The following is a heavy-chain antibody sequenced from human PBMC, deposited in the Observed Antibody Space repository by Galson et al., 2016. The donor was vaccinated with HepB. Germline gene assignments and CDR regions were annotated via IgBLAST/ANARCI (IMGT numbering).Heavy chain of an antibody. CDR3: ARVNIVVVPAPFDY. D-gene: IGHD2-2*01. Sequence: SVKVSCKASGGTFSRYGISWVRQAPGQGLEWMGGIIPVLGIANYAQKFQGRLTITADKSTSTAYMELSSLRYEDTAEYYCARVNIVVVPAPFDYWGQGTLVTVSS. V-gene: IGHV1-69*10. CDR2: IIPVLGIA. CDR1: GGTFSRYG. J-gene: IGHJ4*02.